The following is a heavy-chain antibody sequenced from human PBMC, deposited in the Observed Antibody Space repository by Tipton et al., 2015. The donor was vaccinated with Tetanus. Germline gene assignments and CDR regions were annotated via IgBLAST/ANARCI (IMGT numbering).Heavy chain of an antibody. D-gene: IGHD5-12*01. J-gene: IGHJ4*02. Sequence: TLSLTCTVSGGSVNSYYWSWIRQSPGGGLEWLGYVYFSGSTKYNPSHASRVTMSVDTSNNQISLNLSSVAAADTAVYYCSRGVDRTKAGIDWGQGTLVTVSS. CDR1: GGSVNSYY. V-gene: IGHV4-59*02. CDR3: SRGVDRTKAGID. CDR2: VYFSGST.